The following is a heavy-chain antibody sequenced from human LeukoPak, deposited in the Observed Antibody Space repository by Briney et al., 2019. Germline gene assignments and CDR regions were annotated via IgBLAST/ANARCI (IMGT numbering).Heavy chain of an antibody. V-gene: IGHV3-23*01. CDR2: IGTSGDT. D-gene: IGHD2-15*01. J-gene: IGHJ4*02. CDR1: GFTFNIYP. CDR3: AKSILVDRRGYFDY. Sequence: PGGSLRLSCVASGFTFNIYPMTWVRQSPGKGLEWVSTIGTSGDTFYADSVKGRFTISRDDSKNTLYLQRHSLGAADTAVYYCAKSILVDRRGYFDYWGQGTLVTVSS.